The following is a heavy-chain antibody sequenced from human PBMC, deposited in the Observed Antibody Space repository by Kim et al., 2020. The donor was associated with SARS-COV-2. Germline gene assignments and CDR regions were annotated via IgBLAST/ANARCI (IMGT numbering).Heavy chain of an antibody. J-gene: IGHJ6*02. D-gene: IGHD6-19*01. CDR2: TYYRSKWYN. CDR3: ARDGHEEWLVYYYYGMDV. Sequence: SQTLSLTCAISGDSVSSNSAAWNWIRQSPSRGLEWLGRTYYRSKWYNDYAVSVKSRITINPDTSKNQFSLQLNSVTPEDTAVYYCARDGHEEWLVYYYYGMDVWGQGTTVTVSS. V-gene: IGHV6-1*01. CDR1: GDSVSSNSAA.